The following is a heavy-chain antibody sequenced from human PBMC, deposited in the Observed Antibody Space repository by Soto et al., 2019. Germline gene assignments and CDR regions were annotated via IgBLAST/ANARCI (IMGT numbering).Heavy chain of an antibody. CDR2: IRNKANNYAT. CDR3: AREMRYYNKITCFYFDN. CDR1: GFTFSDHY. D-gene: IGHD3-10*01. Sequence: EVQVVESGGGLVQPGGSLRLSCAASGFTFSDHYMDWVRQAPGKGLEWVGRIRNKANNYATEYAASVKGRLTISRDDSKNSLYLQMNSLETEDTAVYSCAREMRYYNKITCFYFDNWGQGTLVTVSS. V-gene: IGHV3-72*01. J-gene: IGHJ4*02.